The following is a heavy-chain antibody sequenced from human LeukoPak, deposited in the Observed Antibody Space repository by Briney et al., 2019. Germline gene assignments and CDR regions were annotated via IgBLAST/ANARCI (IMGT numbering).Heavy chain of an antibody. D-gene: IGHD6-13*01. J-gene: IGHJ6*02. Sequence: KLGESLKISCKGSGYSFTSYWIGWVRQMPGKGLEWMGIIYPGDSDTRYSPSFQGQVTISADKSISTAYLQWSSLKASDTAMYYCARQRMAAAGIGGPQFYGMDVWGQGTTVTVSS. CDR1: GYSFTSYW. V-gene: IGHV5-51*01. CDR2: IYPGDSDT. CDR3: ARQRMAAAGIGGPQFYGMDV.